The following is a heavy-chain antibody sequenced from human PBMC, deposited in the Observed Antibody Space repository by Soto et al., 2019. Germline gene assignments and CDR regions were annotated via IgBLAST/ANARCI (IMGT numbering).Heavy chain of an antibody. D-gene: IGHD3-9*01. CDR1: VHIISNYW. CDR2: IFFRDSET. V-gene: IGHV5-51*01. CDR3: ARGYFDSGHGYDL. Sequence: GESLKIACKGPVHIISNYWIGWVRQTPGKGLEWMGIIFFRDSETKFSPSFQGQVTISVDKSLNTVYLQWSTLKASDSGVYYCARGYFDSGHGYDLWGQGTQVTVSS. J-gene: IGHJ5*02.